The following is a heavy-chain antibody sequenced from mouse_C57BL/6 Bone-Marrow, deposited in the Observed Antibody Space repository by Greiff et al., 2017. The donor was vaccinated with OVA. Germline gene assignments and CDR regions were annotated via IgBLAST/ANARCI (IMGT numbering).Heavy chain of an antibody. CDR1: GYAFSSSW. CDR2: IYPGDGDT. J-gene: IGHJ4*01. CDR3: ASWGYYAMDY. Sequence: VKLMESGPELVKPGASVKISCKASGYAFSSSWMNWVKQRPGKGLEWIGRIYPGDGDTNYNGKFKGKATLTADKSSSTAYMQLSSLTSEDSAVYFCASWGYYAMDYWGQGTSVTVSS. V-gene: IGHV1-82*01.